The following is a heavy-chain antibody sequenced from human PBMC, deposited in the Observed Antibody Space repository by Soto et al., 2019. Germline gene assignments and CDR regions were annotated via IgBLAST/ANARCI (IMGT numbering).Heavy chain of an antibody. Sequence: PGGSLRLSCAASGFTFSDYYMNWIRQAPGKGLEWVSYISSSGSYTNYADSVKGRFTISRDNAKNSLYLQMNSLRAEDTAVYYCARSLDYYDSSGYSGYWGQGTLVTV. D-gene: IGHD3-22*01. CDR2: ISSSGSYT. CDR3: ARSLDYYDSSGYSGY. J-gene: IGHJ4*02. V-gene: IGHV3-11*03. CDR1: GFTFSDYY.